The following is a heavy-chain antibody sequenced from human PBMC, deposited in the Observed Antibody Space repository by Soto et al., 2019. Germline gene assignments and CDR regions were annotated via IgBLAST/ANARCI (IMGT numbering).Heavy chain of an antibody. CDR1: GFTFSDYG. CDR2: IRFDGSTK. CDR3: ARVGGADYPNYFDS. V-gene: IGHV3-33*01. Sequence: QVQLVESGGGVVQPGRSLRLSCAVSGFTFSDYGMYWVRQAPGKGLEWVAMIRFDGSTKHYADSVKGRFTISRDNSKNTLYLQMNGLRAEDTAVSYSARVGGADYPNYFDSWGQGTQVTVSS. D-gene: IGHD4-17*01. J-gene: IGHJ4*02.